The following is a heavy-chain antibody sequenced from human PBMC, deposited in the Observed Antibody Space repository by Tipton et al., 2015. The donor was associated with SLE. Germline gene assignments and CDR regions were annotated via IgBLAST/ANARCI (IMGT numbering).Heavy chain of an antibody. CDR2: ISSSSSYI. J-gene: IGHJ4*02. V-gene: IGHV3-21*01. D-gene: IGHD5-12*01. Sequence: SLRLSCAASGFTFSSYSMNWVRQAPGKGLEWVSSISSSSSYIYYADSVKGRFTISRDNAKNSLYLEMNSLRPEDTAIYFCAREGSGYDSAFDFWGQGTLVTVSS. CDR3: AREGSGYDSAFDF. CDR1: GFTFSSYS.